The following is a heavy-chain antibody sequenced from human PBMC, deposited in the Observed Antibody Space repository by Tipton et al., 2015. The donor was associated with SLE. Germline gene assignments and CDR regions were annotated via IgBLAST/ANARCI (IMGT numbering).Heavy chain of an antibody. CDR3: ARLHSSSWTTDC. J-gene: IGHJ4*02. Sequence: TLSLTCTVSGGSISSYYWSWIRQPPGKGLEWIGYIYHSGRTYYDPSLESRVTISVDTSKNQFSLEVSSVTAADTAVYYCARLHSSSWTTDCWGQGTLVTVSS. V-gene: IGHV4-59*08. CDR1: GGSISSYY. D-gene: IGHD6-13*01. CDR2: IYHSGRT.